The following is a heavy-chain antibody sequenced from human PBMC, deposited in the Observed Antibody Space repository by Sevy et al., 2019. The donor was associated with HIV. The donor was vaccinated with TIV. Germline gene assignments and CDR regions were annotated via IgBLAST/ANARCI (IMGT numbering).Heavy chain of an antibody. Sequence: GGSLRLSCAASGFSFSSYWMTWARQASGKGLEWVANIKQDGSEKYYVDSVRGRFTISRDNAKNSLYLQMSSLRAEDTAVYYCARDRYYDSSGYGGPRDDYWGQGAQVTVSS. CDR3: ARDRYYDSSGYGGPRDDY. D-gene: IGHD3-22*01. CDR1: GFSFSSYW. CDR2: IKQDGSEK. J-gene: IGHJ4*02. V-gene: IGHV3-7*01.